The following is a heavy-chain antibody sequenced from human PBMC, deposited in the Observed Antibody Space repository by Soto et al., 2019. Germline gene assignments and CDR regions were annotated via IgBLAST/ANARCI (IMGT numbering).Heavy chain of an antibody. Sequence: QVQLQESGPGLVKPSETLSLTCAVSGDSISSRNWGSWVRQTPGKGLEYIGEIHHSGSTNYNPSLKSRVTLSVDKAKNQFSLNLNPVTAADTAIYYCARRKIELMYVGGFDPWGQGTLVSVSS. CDR3: ARRKIELMYVGGFDP. V-gene: IGHV4-4*02. J-gene: IGHJ5*02. CDR2: IHHSGST. CDR1: GDSISSRNW. D-gene: IGHD2-8*01.